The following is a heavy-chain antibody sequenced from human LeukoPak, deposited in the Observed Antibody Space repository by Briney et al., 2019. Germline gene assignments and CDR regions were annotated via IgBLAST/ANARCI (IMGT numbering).Heavy chain of an antibody. Sequence: GALRLSCAASGFTFSSYAMNWVRQAPGKGLEWVSGISGSGYNTYYADSVKGRFTISRDNAKNSLFLQMNSLRAEDTAVYYCARGTPTTRDFDSWGQGTLVTVSS. D-gene: IGHD1-14*01. CDR3: ARGTPTTRDFDS. CDR2: ISGSGYNT. V-gene: IGHV3-23*01. CDR1: GFTFSSYA. J-gene: IGHJ4*02.